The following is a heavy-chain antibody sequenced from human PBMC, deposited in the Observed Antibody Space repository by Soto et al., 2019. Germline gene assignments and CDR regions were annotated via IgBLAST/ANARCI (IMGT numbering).Heavy chain of an antibody. Sequence: QVQLVQSGAEMKKPGASVKVSCKASGYTFTSYDINWVRQATGQGLEWMGWMNPNSGNTGYAQKFQGRVTMTRNTSIITAYMELSSLRSEDTAVYYCARPRSGSYYYGMDVWGQGTAVTVSS. CDR2: MNPNSGNT. J-gene: IGHJ6*02. D-gene: IGHD3-3*01. V-gene: IGHV1-8*01. CDR3: ARPRSGSYYYGMDV. CDR1: GYTFTSYD.